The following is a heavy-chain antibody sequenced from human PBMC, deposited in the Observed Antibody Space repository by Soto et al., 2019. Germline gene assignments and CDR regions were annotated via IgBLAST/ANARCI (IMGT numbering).Heavy chain of an antibody. Sequence: QVQLVQSGAEVKKPGSSVKVSCKASGGTFSSYAISWVRQAPGQGLEWMGGIIPIFGTANYAQKFQGRVTITADESTSTAYMELSSLRSEDTAVYYWARVPRRVGATLSLYYYYYGMDVWGQGTTVTVSS. J-gene: IGHJ6*02. D-gene: IGHD1-26*01. CDR2: IIPIFGTA. CDR3: ARVPRRVGATLSLYYYYYGMDV. CDR1: GGTFSSYA. V-gene: IGHV1-69*01.